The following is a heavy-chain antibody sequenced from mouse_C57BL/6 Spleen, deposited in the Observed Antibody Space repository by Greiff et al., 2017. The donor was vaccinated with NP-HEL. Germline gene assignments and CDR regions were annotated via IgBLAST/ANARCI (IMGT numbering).Heavy chain of an antibody. J-gene: IGHJ2*01. CDR2: IRNKANGYTT. D-gene: IGHD1-1*01. CDR1: GFTFTDYY. Sequence: EVQRVESGGGLVQPGGSLSLSCAASGFTFTDYYMSWVRQPPGKALEWLGFIRNKANGYTTEYSASVKGRFTISRDNSQSILYLQMNALRAEDSATYYCARYYYYGSSYYFDYWGQGTTLTVSS. CDR3: ARYYYYGSSYYFDY. V-gene: IGHV7-3*01.